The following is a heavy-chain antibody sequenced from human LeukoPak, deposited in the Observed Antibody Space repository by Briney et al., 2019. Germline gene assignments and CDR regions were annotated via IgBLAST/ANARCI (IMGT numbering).Heavy chain of an antibody. J-gene: IGHJ4*02. CDR1: GYSFTTFW. Sequence: GESLKISCKASGYSFTTFWIAWVRQMPGKGLEWMGIISPGDSDTRYSPSFQGQVTISADGSISTAYLQWNSLKASDTAMYYCARRSHYASDYWGQGTLVTVSS. CDR3: ARRSHYASDY. D-gene: IGHD2-2*01. CDR2: ISPGDSDT. V-gene: IGHV5-51*01.